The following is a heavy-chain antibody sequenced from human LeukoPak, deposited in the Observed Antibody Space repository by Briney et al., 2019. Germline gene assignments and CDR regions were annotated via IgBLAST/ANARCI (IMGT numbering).Heavy chain of an antibody. CDR1: GFTFSSYA. V-gene: IGHV3-30-3*01. Sequence: GGSLRLSCAASGFTFSSYAMHWVRQAPGKGLEWVAVISYDGSNKYYADSVKGRFTISRDNSKNTLYLQMNSLRAEDTAVYYCARGRLYTRGIAVAGRANDYWGQGTLVTVSS. J-gene: IGHJ4*02. CDR2: ISYDGSNK. CDR3: ARGRLYTRGIAVAGRANDY. D-gene: IGHD6-19*01.